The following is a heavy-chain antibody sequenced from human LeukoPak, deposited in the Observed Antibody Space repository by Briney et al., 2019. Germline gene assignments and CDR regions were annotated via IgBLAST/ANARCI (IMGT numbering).Heavy chain of an antibody. Sequence: ASVKVSCKASGYTFTSYGISWVRQAPGQGLEWMGWISAYNGNTNYAQKLQGRVTMTTDTSTSTAYMELRSLRSDDTAVYYCARDFVAYCGGDCRPYFDYWGQGTLVTVSS. D-gene: IGHD2-21*02. J-gene: IGHJ4*02. V-gene: IGHV1-18*01. CDR1: GYTFTSYG. CDR3: ARDFVAYCGGDCRPYFDY. CDR2: ISAYNGNT.